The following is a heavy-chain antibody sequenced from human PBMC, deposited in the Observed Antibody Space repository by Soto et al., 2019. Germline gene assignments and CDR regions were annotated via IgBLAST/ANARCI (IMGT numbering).Heavy chain of an antibody. CDR3: AKIVVVTAMALYNWFDP. J-gene: IGHJ5*02. CDR2: IYYSGST. D-gene: IGHD2-21*02. CDR1: GGSISSSSYY. Sequence: QLQLQESGPGLVKPSETLSLTCTVSGGSISSSSYYWGWIRQPPGKGLEWIGSIYYSGSTYYNPSLKSRVTISVDTSKNQFSLKLSSVTAADTAVYYCAKIVVVTAMALYNWFDPWGQGTLVTVSS. V-gene: IGHV4-39*01.